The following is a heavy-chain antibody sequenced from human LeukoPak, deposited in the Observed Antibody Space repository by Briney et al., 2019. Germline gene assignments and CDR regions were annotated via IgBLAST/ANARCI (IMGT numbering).Heavy chain of an antibody. J-gene: IGHJ4*02. CDR2: ISYSGTT. CDR1: GGSISSSIYY. CDR3: ARLLGPLDYVWGSSRSK. D-gene: IGHD3-16*02. Sequence: SETLSLTCTVSGGSISSSIYYWGWIRQPPGKGLEWIGTISYSGTTYYNPSLKSRVTISVDTSKNHFSLKLSSVAAADTAVYYCARLLGPLDYVWGSSRSKWGQGTLVTVSS. V-gene: IGHV4-39*02.